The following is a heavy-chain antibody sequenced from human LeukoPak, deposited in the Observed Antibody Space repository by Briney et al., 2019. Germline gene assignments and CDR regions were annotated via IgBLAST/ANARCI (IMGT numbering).Heavy chain of an antibody. J-gene: IGHJ4*02. Sequence: ASVKVSCKVSGYTLSELSMQSVRHAPEKGLEWMGGFNPGDGETIYAQKFQGRVTMTEDTSTDTAYMELSSLRSEDTAVYDCATDRGYWGQGTLVAVSS. CDR3: ATDRGY. V-gene: IGHV1-24*01. D-gene: IGHD3-10*01. CDR2: FNPGDGET. CDR1: GYTLSELS.